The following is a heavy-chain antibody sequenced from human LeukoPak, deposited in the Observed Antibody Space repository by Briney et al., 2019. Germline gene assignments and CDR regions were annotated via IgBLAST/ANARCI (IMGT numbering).Heavy chain of an antibody. CDR3: ARLRSGWYNGADD. D-gene: IGHD6-19*01. V-gene: IGHV5-51*01. CDR1: GYSFTSYW. Sequence: KRGESLKISCKGSGYSFTSYWIGWVRQLPGKGLEWMGIIYPGDSDTRYSPSFQGQVTISADKSISIAYLRWSSLKASDTAMYYCARLRSGWYNGADDWGQGTLVTVSS. CDR2: IYPGDSDT. J-gene: IGHJ4*02.